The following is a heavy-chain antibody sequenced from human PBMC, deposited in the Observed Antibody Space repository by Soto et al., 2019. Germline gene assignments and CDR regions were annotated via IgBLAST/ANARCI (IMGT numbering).Heavy chain of an antibody. J-gene: IGHJ4*02. D-gene: IGHD6-19*01. CDR3: AKVGYSSGWYVPYYFDY. Sequence: PGGSLRLSCAASGFTFSSYGMHWVRQAPGKGLEWVAVISYDGSNKYYADSVKGRFTISRDNSKNTLYLQMNSLRAEDTAVYYCAKVGYSSGWYVPYYFDYWGQGTLVTVSS. CDR2: ISYDGSNK. V-gene: IGHV3-30*18. CDR1: GFTFSSYG.